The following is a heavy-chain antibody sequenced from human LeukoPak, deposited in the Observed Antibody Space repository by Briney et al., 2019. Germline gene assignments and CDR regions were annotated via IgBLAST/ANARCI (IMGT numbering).Heavy chain of an antibody. CDR2: IYSNNIT. J-gene: IGHJ4*02. D-gene: IGHD3-16*02. Sequence: PGGSLGLSCAASGFTVSSNYMTWVRQAPGKGLEWVSVIYSNNITFYADSVKGRFTISRDNSKNTLYLQMNSLRVEDTAVYYCAIGDGLGKLSSSFEYWGQGTLATVSS. CDR1: GFTVSSNY. CDR3: AIGDGLGKLSSSFEY. V-gene: IGHV3-66*03.